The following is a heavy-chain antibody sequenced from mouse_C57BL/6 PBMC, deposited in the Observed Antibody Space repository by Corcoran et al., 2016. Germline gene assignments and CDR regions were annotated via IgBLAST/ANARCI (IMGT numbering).Heavy chain of an antibody. Sequence: QIQLVQSGPELKKPGETVKISCKASGYTFTTYGMSWVKQAPGKGLKWMGWINTYSGVPTYADDFKGRFAFSLETSASTAYLQINNLKNEDTATYFCARAPDYGSSSYAMDYWGQGTSVTVSS. CDR1: GYTFTTYG. CDR3: ARAPDYGSSSYAMDY. D-gene: IGHD1-1*01. V-gene: IGHV9-3*01. CDR2: INTYSGVP. J-gene: IGHJ4*01.